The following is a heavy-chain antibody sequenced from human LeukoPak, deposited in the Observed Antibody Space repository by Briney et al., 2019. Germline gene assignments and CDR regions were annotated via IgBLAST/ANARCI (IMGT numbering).Heavy chain of an antibody. CDR2: IYYSGST. Sequence: SETLSLTCTVSGGSISSYYWSWIRQPPGKGLEWIGYIYYSGSTNYNPSLKSRVTVSVDTSKNQFSLKLSSVTAADTAVYYCARVARVGATNAFDIWGQGTMVTVSS. CDR1: GGSISSYY. CDR3: ARVARVGATNAFDI. D-gene: IGHD1-26*01. J-gene: IGHJ3*02. V-gene: IGHV4-59*01.